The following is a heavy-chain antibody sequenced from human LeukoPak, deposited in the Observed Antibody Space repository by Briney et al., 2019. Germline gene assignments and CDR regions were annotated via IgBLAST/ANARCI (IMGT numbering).Heavy chain of an antibody. D-gene: IGHD2-15*01. CDR3: ARETYCSGGSCGNDY. V-gene: IGHV1-2*02. CDR2: INPNSGGT. Sequence: ASVKVSCKASGYTFTRYGINWVRQAPGQGLEWMGWINPNSGGTNYAQKFQGRVTMTRDTSISTAYMELSSLRSDDTAVYYCARETYCSGGSCGNDYWGQGTLVTVSS. J-gene: IGHJ4*02. CDR1: GYTFTRYG.